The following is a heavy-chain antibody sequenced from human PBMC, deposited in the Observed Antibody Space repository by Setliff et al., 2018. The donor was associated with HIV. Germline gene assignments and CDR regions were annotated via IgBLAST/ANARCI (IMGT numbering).Heavy chain of an antibody. Sequence: SETLSLTCTVSGGFISAYYWTWIRQSPGKGLEWIGHVSYSGSTNYNPSLKSRVTISVDTSKNHFSLNLNSVTAADTAIYYCARRRPPPSGMYSSYYMDVWGKGTAVTVSS. V-gene: IGHV4-59*08. CDR2: VSYSGST. J-gene: IGHJ6*03. D-gene: IGHD1-26*01. CDR1: GGFISAYY. CDR3: ARRRPPPSGMYSSYYMDV.